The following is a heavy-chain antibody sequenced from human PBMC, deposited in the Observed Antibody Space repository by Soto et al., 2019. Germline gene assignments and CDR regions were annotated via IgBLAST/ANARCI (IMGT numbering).Heavy chain of an antibody. CDR2: IYYSGST. CDR3: ARRSSSSEYYYYYMDV. V-gene: IGHV4-59*08. D-gene: IGHD6-6*01. CDR1: GGSISSYY. J-gene: IGHJ6*03. Sequence: QVQLQESGPGLVKPSETLSLTCTVSGGSISSYYWSWIRQPPGKGLEWIGYIYYSGSTNYNPSLKSRVTISVDTSKNQFSLKLSSVTAADTAVYYCARRSSSSEYYYYYMDVWGKGTTVTVSS.